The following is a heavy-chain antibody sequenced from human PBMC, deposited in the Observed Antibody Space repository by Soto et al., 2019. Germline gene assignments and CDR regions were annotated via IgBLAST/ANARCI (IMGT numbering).Heavy chain of an antibody. CDR1: GFNLSVYA. V-gene: IGHV3-30-3*01. J-gene: IGHJ4*02. Sequence: ESGGGVVQPGRSLRLSCASSGFNLSVYAMHWVRQAPGKGLEWVAVISFDGNNKYYADSVRGRFTISRDISNSTLYLQMNNLQPEDTAVYYCARVGCSSIWCVIQFDYWGQGTLVTVSS. D-gene: IGHD2-2*01. CDR2: ISFDGNNK. CDR3: ARVGCSSIWCVIQFDY.